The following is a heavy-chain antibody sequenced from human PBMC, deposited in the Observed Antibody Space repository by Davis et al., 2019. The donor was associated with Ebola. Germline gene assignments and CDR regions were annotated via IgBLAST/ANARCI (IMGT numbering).Heavy chain of an antibody. CDR1: GGSFSGYY. V-gene: IGHV4-34*01. Sequence: SETLSLTCAVYGGSFSGYYWSWIRQPPGKGLEWLGEINHSGSTNYNPSLKSRVTISVDTSKNQFSLKLSSVTAADTAVYYCARVRRGGDYFDYWGQGTLVTVSS. D-gene: IGHD2-21*01. J-gene: IGHJ4*02. CDR3: ARVRRGGDYFDY. CDR2: INHSGST.